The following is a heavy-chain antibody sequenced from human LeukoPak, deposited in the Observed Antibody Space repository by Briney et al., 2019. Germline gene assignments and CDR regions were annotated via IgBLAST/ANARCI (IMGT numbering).Heavy chain of an antibody. J-gene: IGHJ4*02. CDR3: ARPPVVGATVYYFDY. CDR1: GFSFTDFS. Sequence: PGGSLRLSCAASGFSFTDFSMHWVRQAPGKGLEWVAVISYDGDDKFYPDSVKGRFTISRDNSKNTLYLQMNSLRAEDTAVYYCARPPVVGATVYYFDYWGQGTLVTVSS. CDR2: ISYDGDDK. D-gene: IGHD1-26*01. V-gene: IGHV3-30-3*01.